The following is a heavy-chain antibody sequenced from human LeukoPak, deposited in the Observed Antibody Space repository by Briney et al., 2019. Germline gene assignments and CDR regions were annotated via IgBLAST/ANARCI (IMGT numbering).Heavy chain of an antibody. V-gene: IGHV3-30-3*01. CDR1: GFTFSSYA. CDR3: ARVGLVDY. CDR2: ISYDGSNK. Sequence: PGRSLRLSCAASGFTFSSYAMHWVRQAPGKGLEWVAVISYDGSNKYYADSVKGRFTISRDNSKNTLYLQMNSLRAEDTAVYYCARVGLVDYWGQGTLVTVSS. J-gene: IGHJ4*02. D-gene: IGHD3-16*01.